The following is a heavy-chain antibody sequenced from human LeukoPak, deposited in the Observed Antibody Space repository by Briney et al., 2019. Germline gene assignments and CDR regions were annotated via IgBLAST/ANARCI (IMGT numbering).Heavy chain of an antibody. D-gene: IGHD6-19*01. J-gene: IGHJ4*02. CDR3: ARRSGIPVAGAFDY. CDR2: ISGSGDST. Sequence: GGSLRLSCAASGFTLSNYAMRWVREAPGKGVEGVSGISGSGDSTYYADSVKGRFTISRENYKNTLYLQMNSLRAEDTAVYYCARRSGIPVAGAFDYWGQGTLVTVSS. V-gene: IGHV3-23*01. CDR1: GFTLSNYA.